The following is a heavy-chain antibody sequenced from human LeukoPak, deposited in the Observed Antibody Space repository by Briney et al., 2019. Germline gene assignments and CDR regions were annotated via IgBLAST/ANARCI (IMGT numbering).Heavy chain of an antibody. V-gene: IGHV1-8*01. CDR1: GYTFTSYD. CDR2: MNPNSGNT. Sequence: ASVTVSCTASGYTFTSYDINWVRQAPGHGLEWMGGMNPNSGNTGYAQKCQGRVTITRHTSISTDYMELRSPRAVDTAVYYCARGARLYCTNGVSPLGYWGQGTLVTVSS. CDR3: ARGARLYCTNGVSPLGY. D-gene: IGHD2-8*01. J-gene: IGHJ4*02.